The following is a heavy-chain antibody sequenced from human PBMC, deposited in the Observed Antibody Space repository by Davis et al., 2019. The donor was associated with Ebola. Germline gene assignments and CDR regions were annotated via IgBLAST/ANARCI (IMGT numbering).Heavy chain of an antibody. CDR3: ARGVADRYGMDV. Sequence: AASVKVSCKASGYTFTGYYMHWVRQAPGQGLEWIGWINPNSGGTNYAQKFQGWVTMTRDTSISTAYMELRRLRSDDTAVYYCARGVADRYGMDVWGQGTTVTVSS. CDR2: INPNSGGT. D-gene: IGHD2-15*01. J-gene: IGHJ6*02. V-gene: IGHV1-2*04. CDR1: GYTFTGYY.